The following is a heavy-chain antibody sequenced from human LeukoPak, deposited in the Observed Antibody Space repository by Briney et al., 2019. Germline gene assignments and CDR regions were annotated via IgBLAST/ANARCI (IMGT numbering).Heavy chain of an antibody. CDR1: GFTFSSYG. V-gene: IGHV3-30*02. J-gene: IGHJ4*02. CDR2: IRYDGSNK. CDR3: AKDLATTAPGGYFDY. Sequence: PGGSLRLSCAASGFTFSSYGMHWVRQAPGKGLEWVAFIRYDGSNKYYADSVKGRFTISRDNSKNTLYLQMNSLRAEDTAVYYCAKDLATTAPGGYFDYWGQGTLVTASS. D-gene: IGHD4-11*01.